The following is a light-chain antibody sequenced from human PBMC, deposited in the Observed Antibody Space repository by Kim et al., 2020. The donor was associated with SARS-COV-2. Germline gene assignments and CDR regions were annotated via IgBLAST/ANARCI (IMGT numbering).Light chain of an antibody. CDR1: QSITRW. J-gene: IGKJ4*01. V-gene: IGKV1-5*01. CDR2: DAS. CDR3: QQYNLYPLT. Sequence: ASVGDRVTSTCRARQSITRWLAWYQQKPGKAPKLLISDASTLQGGVPSRFSGSGSGTEFTLTITSLQPDDFATYYCQQYNLYPLTFGGGTKVDIK.